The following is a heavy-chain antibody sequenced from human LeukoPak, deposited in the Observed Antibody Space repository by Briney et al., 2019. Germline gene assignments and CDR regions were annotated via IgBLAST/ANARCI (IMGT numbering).Heavy chain of an antibody. J-gene: IGHJ4*02. CDR1: GGSISTYY. CDR3: TRDERSDTSGWHLGY. D-gene: IGHD6-19*01. V-gene: IGHV4-59*01. CDR2: IYHSGIT. Sequence: SETLSLSCAVSGGSISTYYWSWVRQPPGKGLEWIGFIYHSGITNYTPSLKSRVTISVDTSKTKFYLNMSSMTCADTAVYYCTRDERSDTSGWHLGYWGQGTLVTVSS.